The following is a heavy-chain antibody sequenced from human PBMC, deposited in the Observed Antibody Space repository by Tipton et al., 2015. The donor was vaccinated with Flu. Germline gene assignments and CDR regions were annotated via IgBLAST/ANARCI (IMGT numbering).Heavy chain of an antibody. Sequence: TLSLTCAVYGGSFSGYYWSWIRQPPGKGLEWIGEINHSGSTNYNPSLKSRVTISVDTSKNQFSLKLSSVTAADTAVYYCARNWYFDLWGRGPLVTVPS. J-gene: IGHJ2*01. CDR3: ARNWYFDL. CDR2: INHSGST. CDR1: GGSFSGYY. V-gene: IGHV4-34*01.